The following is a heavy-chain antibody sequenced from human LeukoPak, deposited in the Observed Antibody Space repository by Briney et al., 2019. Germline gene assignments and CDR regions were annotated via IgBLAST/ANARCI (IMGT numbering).Heavy chain of an antibody. CDR1: GGSISSYY. J-gene: IGHJ4*02. D-gene: IGHD3-16*02. V-gene: IGHV4-59*01. Sequence: PSETLSLTCTVSGGSISSYYWSWLRQPPGKGLEWIGYIYYSGSTNYNPSLKSRVTISVDTSKNQFSLKLSSVTAADTAVYYCARGGPGTFGGVIVPDYFDYWGQGTLVTVSS. CDR3: ARGGPGTFGGVIVPDYFDY. CDR2: IYYSGST.